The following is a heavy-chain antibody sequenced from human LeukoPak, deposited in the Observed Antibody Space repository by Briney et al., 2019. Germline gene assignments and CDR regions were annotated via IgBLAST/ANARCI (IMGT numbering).Heavy chain of an antibody. J-gene: IGHJ4*02. Sequence: SETLSLTCTVSGCSISSYDWSWIRQPPGKGLEWIGNTYDRGSTKYNPSLKSRVTISVDTSKNQFSLRLSSVTAADTAVYYCARGSTFDNWGQGTLVTVSS. V-gene: IGHV4-59*01. CDR3: ARGSTFDN. CDR2: TYDRGST. D-gene: IGHD2-2*01. CDR1: GCSISSYD.